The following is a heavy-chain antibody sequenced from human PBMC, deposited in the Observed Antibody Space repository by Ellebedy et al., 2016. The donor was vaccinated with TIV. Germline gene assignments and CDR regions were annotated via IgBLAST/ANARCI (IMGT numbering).Heavy chain of an antibody. V-gene: IGHV3-30*18. Sequence: GESLKISXAASGFTFSGYAMHWVRQAPGTGLEWVAVVSIDGNEQYYRDSVKGRFTISRDNSKNTVYLQMNSLRPEDTAVYYCAKEDGGHTQIDYWGQGTLVTVSS. J-gene: IGHJ4*02. CDR3: AKEDGGHTQIDY. D-gene: IGHD4-23*01. CDR2: VSIDGNEQ. CDR1: GFTFSGYA.